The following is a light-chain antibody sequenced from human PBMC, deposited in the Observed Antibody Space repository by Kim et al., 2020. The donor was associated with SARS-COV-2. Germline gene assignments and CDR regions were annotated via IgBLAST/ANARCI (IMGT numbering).Light chain of an antibody. CDR1: QGISNF. CDR2: AAF. Sequence: ATVGDTVTITCRASQGISNFLAWLQQKPGQAPKSLISAAFSLQSGVPSRFSGSRSGTDFILTINSLQPEDFATYYCQQYNDYPLTFGGGTKVDIK. CDR3: QQYNDYPLT. V-gene: IGKV1-16*01. J-gene: IGKJ4*01.